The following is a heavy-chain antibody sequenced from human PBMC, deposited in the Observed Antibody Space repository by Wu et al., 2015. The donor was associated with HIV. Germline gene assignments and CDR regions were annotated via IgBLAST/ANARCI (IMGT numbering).Heavy chain of an antibody. D-gene: IGHD3-16*01. CDR2: IIPLTRET. J-gene: IGHJ6*03. CDR3: ARVLRNSNYFYYYYMDV. V-gene: IGHV1-69*12. Sequence: VQLVQSGAEVKNPGSSVTVSCKTSGDSFSSYAIGWVRQAPGQRLEWIGGIIPLTRETNYAQTFKGRVTITADGSTNTVYMELSSLRSDDTAVYYCARVLRNSNYFYYYYMDVWGKGTTVTVSS. CDR1: GDSFSSYA.